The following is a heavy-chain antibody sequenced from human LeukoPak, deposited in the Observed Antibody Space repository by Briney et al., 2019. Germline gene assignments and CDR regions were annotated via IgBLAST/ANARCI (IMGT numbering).Heavy chain of an antibody. CDR1: GGSISSYY. D-gene: IGHD5-12*01. CDR2: IYASGST. V-gene: IGHV4-4*07. CDR3: ARDIGYSLIN. Sequence: SETLSLTCAVSGGSISSYYWNWIRQPAGKGLEWIGRIYASGSTNNPSLKSRVTMSLDTSKNQFSLKLSSVTAADTAVHYCARDIGYSLINWGQGTLVTVSS. J-gene: IGHJ4*02.